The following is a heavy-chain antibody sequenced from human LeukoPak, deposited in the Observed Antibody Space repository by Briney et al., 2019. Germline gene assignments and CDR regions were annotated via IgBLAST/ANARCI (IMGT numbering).Heavy chain of an antibody. CDR3: ATSGIAAAGTAPSH. Sequence: ASVTVSCKVSGYTLTELSMHWVRQAPGRGLEWMGGFDLEDGETIYAQKFQGRVTMTEDTSTDTAYMELSSLRSEDTAVYYCATSGIAAAGTAPSHWGQGTLVSVSS. CDR2: FDLEDGET. CDR1: GYTLTELS. D-gene: IGHD6-13*01. V-gene: IGHV1-24*01. J-gene: IGHJ1*01.